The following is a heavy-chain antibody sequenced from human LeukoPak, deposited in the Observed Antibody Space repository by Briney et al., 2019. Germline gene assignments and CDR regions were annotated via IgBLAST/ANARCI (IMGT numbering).Heavy chain of an antibody. CDR3: ARHLPGPYGSGSYSSGLDY. Sequence: PSETLSLTCTVSGGSISSYYWSWIRQPPGKGLEWIGYIYYSGSTNYNPSLKSRVTISVDTSKNQFSLKLSSVTAADTAVYYCARHLPGPYGSGSYSSGLDYWGQGTLVTVSS. CDR2: IYYSGST. D-gene: IGHD3-10*01. J-gene: IGHJ4*02. V-gene: IGHV4-59*08. CDR1: GGSISSYY.